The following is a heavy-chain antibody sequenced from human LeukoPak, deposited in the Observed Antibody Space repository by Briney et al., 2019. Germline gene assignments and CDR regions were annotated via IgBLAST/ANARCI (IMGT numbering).Heavy chain of an antibody. CDR1: GGSFSGYY. CDR2: INHSGST. V-gene: IGHV4-34*01. J-gene: IGHJ6*03. D-gene: IGHD1-26*01. CDR3: ARVSWIGGSYPYYYYMDV. Sequence: KSSETLSLTCAVYGGSFSGYYWSWIRQPPGKGLEWIGEINHSGSTNYNPSLKSRVTISVDTSKNQFSLKLSSVTAADAAVYSCARVSWIGGSYPYYYYMDVWGKGTTVTVSS.